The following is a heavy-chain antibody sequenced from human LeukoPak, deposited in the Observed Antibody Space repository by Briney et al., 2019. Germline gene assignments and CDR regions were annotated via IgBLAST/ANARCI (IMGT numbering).Heavy chain of an antibody. CDR3: TSRGGGDNYDFDY. J-gene: IGHJ4*02. D-gene: IGHD5-24*01. V-gene: IGHV3-74*01. Sequence: PGGSLRLSCAVSGFTLSNHWMPWVRQAPGKGLVWVSRIKSNGISTSYADSVKGRFTISRDNAKNTLYLQMKSLRAEDTAVYYCTSRGGGDNYDFDYWGQGTLVTVSS. CDR2: IKSNGIST. CDR1: GFTLSNHW.